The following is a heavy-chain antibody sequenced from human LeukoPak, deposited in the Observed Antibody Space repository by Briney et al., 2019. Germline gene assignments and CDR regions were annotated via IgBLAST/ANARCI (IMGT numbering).Heavy chain of an antibody. Sequence: PSETLSFTCSVYGGSFSGFYWNWIRQPPGKGLEWIGEINHSGSTHYSPCLKSRLSISVDPSKNQFSLKLSSVTAADTAVYYCARGGGYCTNNVCPPWFDPWGQGALVTVSS. CDR1: GGSFSGFY. CDR2: INHSGST. V-gene: IGHV4-34*01. CDR3: ARGGGYCTNNVCPPWFDP. D-gene: IGHD2-8*01. J-gene: IGHJ5*02.